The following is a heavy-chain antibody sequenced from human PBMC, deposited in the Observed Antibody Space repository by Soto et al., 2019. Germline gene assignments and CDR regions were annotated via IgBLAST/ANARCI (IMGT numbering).Heavy chain of an antibody. Sequence: SGTLSLTCNVSGGSISSSRSYWAWIRQPPGKGLEWIANIFYSGSTYYNPSLASRVTVSVDTSKNQFSLKLSSVTAADTAVYYCARLLAAAGGNHFDYWGQGTLVTVSS. V-gene: IGHV4-39*01. D-gene: IGHD6-13*01. CDR3: ARLLAAAGGNHFDY. CDR2: IFYSGST. CDR1: GGSISSSRSY. J-gene: IGHJ4*02.